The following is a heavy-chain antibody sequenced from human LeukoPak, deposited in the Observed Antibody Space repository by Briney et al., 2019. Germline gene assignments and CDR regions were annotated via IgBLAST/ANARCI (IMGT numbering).Heavy chain of an antibody. Sequence: SETLSLTCTVSGGSISSYYWSWIRQPPGKGLEWIGYIYYSGSTNYNPPLKSRVTISVDTSKNQFSLKLSSVTAADTAVYYCARGYFDILTGYSPYGMDVWGQGTTVTVSS. D-gene: IGHD3-9*01. CDR3: ARGYFDILTGYSPYGMDV. J-gene: IGHJ6*02. CDR1: GGSISSYY. CDR2: IYYSGST. V-gene: IGHV4-59*01.